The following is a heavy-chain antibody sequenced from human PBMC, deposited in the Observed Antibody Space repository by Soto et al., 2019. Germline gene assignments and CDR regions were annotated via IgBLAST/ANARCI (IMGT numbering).Heavy chain of an antibody. CDR3: ARQAIAVAGNNWFDP. Sequence: ASVKVSCKASGYTFTSYYMHWVRQAPGQGLEWMGIINPSGGSTSYAQKFQGRVTMTRDTSTSTVYMELSSLRSEDTAVYYCARQAIAVAGNNWFDPWGQGTLVTVSS. J-gene: IGHJ5*02. V-gene: IGHV1-46*01. CDR1: GYTFTSYY. D-gene: IGHD6-19*01. CDR2: INPSGGST.